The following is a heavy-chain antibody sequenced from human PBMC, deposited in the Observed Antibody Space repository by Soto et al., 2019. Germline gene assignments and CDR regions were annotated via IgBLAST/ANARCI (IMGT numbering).Heavy chain of an antibody. Sequence: ASVKVSCKASGYTFTSYGISWVRQAPGQGLEWMGWISAYNGNTNYAQKLQGRVTMTTDTSTSTAYMELRSLRSDDTAVYYCARLLGYYDSSGSHPTYFDYWGQGTLVTVSS. CDR3: ARLLGYYDSSGSHPTYFDY. CDR2: ISAYNGNT. V-gene: IGHV1-18*01. CDR1: GYTFTSYG. J-gene: IGHJ4*02. D-gene: IGHD3-22*01.